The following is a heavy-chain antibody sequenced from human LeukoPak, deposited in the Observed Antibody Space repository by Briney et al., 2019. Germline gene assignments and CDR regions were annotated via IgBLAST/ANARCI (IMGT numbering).Heavy chain of an antibody. Sequence: PGGSLRLSCAASGFTFDDYAMHWVRQAPGKGLEWVSGISWDSGSIGYADSVKGRFTISRDNAKNSLYLQMNSLRAEDTAVYYCAKDFVTIFGVGTPPGYWGQGTLVTVSS. V-gene: IGHV3-9*01. D-gene: IGHD3-3*01. CDR1: GFTFDDYA. CDR3: AKDFVTIFGVGTPPGY. J-gene: IGHJ4*02. CDR2: ISWDSGSI.